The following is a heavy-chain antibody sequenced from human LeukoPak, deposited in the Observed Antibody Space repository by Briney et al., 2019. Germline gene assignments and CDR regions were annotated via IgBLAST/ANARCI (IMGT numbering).Heavy chain of an antibody. CDR1: GGTFSSYA. Sequence: SVKVSCKASGGTFSSYAISWVRQAPGQGLEWMGGIIPIFGTANYAQKFQGRVTVTTDESTSTAYMELSSLRSEDTAVYYCARGPQAIGYCSSTSCARYYFDYWGQGTLVTVSS. CDR3: ARGPQAIGYCSSTSCARYYFDY. CDR2: IIPIFGTA. J-gene: IGHJ4*02. V-gene: IGHV1-69*05. D-gene: IGHD2-2*01.